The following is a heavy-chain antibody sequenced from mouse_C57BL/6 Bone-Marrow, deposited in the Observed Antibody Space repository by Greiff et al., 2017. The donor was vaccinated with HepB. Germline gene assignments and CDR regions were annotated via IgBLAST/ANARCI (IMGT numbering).Heavy chain of an antibody. J-gene: IGHJ4*01. D-gene: IGHD1-1*01. V-gene: IGHV1-72*01. CDR3: ARVGLRRAMDY. Sequence: VQLQQPGAELVKPGASVKLSCKASGYTFTSYWMHWVKQRPGRGLEWIGWIDPNSGGTKYNEKFKSKATLTVDKPSSTAYMQLSSLTSEDSAVYYCARVGLRRAMDYWGKGTTVTVSS. CDR2: IDPNSGGT. CDR1: GYTFTSYW.